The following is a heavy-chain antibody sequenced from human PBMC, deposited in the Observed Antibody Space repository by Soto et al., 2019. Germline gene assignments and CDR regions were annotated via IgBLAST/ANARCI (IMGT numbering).Heavy chain of an antibody. J-gene: IGHJ4*01. CDR1: GFDFSIDW. V-gene: IGHV3-74*01. D-gene: IGHD3-10*01. Sequence: GGSLRLSCAASGFDFSIDWMHWFRQAPGKGPMWVSRIDTDGSGTTYADSVKGRFTISRDNARNMVYLQMNSLRAEDTAVYYCSRDRTGPQHSFDFWGQGAMVTVSP. CDR3: SRDRTGPQHSFDF. CDR2: IDTDGSGT.